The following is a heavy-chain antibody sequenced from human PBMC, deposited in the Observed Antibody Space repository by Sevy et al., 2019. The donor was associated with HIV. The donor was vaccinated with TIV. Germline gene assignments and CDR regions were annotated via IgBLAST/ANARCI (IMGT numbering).Heavy chain of an antibody. D-gene: IGHD4-17*01. CDR2: IYYSGST. Sequence: SETLSLTCTVSGGSISSGGYYWSWIRQHPGKGLEWIGYIYYSGSTYYNPSLKSRVTISVDTSKNQFSLKLSSVTAADTAVYYCARWGHGDYAFYYYGMDVWGQGTTVTVSS. CDR1: GGSISSGGYY. CDR3: ARWGHGDYAFYYYGMDV. V-gene: IGHV4-31*03. J-gene: IGHJ6*02.